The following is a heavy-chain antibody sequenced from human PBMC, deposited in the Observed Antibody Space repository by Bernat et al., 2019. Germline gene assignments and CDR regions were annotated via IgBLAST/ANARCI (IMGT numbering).Heavy chain of an antibody. Sequence: EVQLVESGGGLVKPGGSLRLSCAASGFTFSSYSMNWVRQAPGKGLEWVSSISSSSSYIYYADSVKGRFTIARDNAKNSLCLQMNSLRAEDTAVYYCARDGSSSWIPYDYWGQGTLVTVSS. D-gene: IGHD6-13*01. CDR2: ISSSSSYI. CDR3: ARDGSSSWIPYDY. J-gene: IGHJ4*02. CDR1: GFTFSSYS. V-gene: IGHV3-21*01.